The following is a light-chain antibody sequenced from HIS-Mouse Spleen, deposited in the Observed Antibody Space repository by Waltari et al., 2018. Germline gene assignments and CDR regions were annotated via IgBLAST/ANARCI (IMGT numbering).Light chain of an antibody. Sequence: DIVMTQSPDSLAVSLGERATIKCKFSQSVLYSSNNTNYLAWYQQKPGQPPKLLIYWASTRESGVPDRFSGSGSGTDFTLTISSLQAEDVAVYYCQQYYSTPQTFGQGTKLEIK. CDR1: QSVLYSSNNTNY. V-gene: IGKV4-1*01. J-gene: IGKJ2*01. CDR3: QQYYSTPQT. CDR2: WAS.